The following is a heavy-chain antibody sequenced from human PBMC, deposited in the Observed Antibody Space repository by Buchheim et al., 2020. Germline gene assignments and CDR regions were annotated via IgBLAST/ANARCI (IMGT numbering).Heavy chain of an antibody. J-gene: IGHJ4*02. CDR2: ISGSGGRT. V-gene: IGHV3-23*01. D-gene: IGHD3-22*01. CDR1: GFTFSSYA. CDR3: AKDRYYDSSGYYGYFDY. Sequence: EVQLLESGGGLVQPGGSLRLSCAVSGFTFSSYAMSWVRQAPGKGLEWVAAISGSGGRTYYADSVKGRVTISRDNSKNTLYLQMNSLRAEDTAVYYCAKDRYYDSSGYYGYFDYWGQGTL.